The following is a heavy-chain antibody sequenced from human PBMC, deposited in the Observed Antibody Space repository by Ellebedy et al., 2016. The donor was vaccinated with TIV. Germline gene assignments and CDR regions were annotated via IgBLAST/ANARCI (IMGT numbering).Heavy chain of an antibody. CDR3: ARDRYGDYYFDY. Sequence: GGSLRLXCAASGFTFSSYWMSWVRQAPGKGLEWVANIKEDGSEKYYVDSVKGRFTISRDNAKNSLYLQMNSLRAEDTAVYYCARDRYGDYYFDYWGQGTLVTVSS. D-gene: IGHD4-17*01. J-gene: IGHJ4*02. CDR2: IKEDGSEK. V-gene: IGHV3-7*03. CDR1: GFTFSSYW.